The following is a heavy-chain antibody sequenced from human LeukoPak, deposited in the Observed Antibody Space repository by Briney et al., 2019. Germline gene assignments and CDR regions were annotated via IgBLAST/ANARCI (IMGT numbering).Heavy chain of an antibody. J-gene: IGHJ4*02. CDR3: ARSAAKEFDY. CDR1: GGSFSGYY. Sequence: SETLSLTCAVYGGSFSGYYWSWIRQPPGKGLEWIREINHSGSTNYNPSLKSRVTISVDTSKNQFSLKLSSVTAADTAVYYCARSAAKEFDYWGQGTLVTVSS. D-gene: IGHD2-2*01. V-gene: IGHV4-34*01. CDR2: INHSGST.